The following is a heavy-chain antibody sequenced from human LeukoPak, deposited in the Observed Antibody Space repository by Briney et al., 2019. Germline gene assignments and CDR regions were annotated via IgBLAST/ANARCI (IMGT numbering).Heavy chain of an antibody. Sequence: GGSLRLSCVTSGFTFTSVSMSWVRQAPGKGLEWVAFIGHVAGDIFYGDSVRGRFNISRDDAKGSVYLQMNSLRVDDTAVYFCARDPYTGSMFDYWGHGTLVTVSP. D-gene: IGHD1-1*01. V-gene: IGHV3-21*01. CDR3: ARDPYTGSMFDY. CDR1: GFTFTSVS. CDR2: IGHVAGDI. J-gene: IGHJ4*01.